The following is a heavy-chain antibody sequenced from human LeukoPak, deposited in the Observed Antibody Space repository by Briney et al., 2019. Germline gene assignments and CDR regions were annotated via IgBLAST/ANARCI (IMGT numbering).Heavy chain of an antibody. CDR3: ARRAVLSARSMLGAFDI. J-gene: IGHJ3*02. CDR1: GYSFTSYW. Sequence: GEALKISCKGSGYSFTSYWIGLVRQMPGKGLEWMGIIYPGDSDTRYSPSFQGQVTISADKSISTAYLQWSSLKASDTAMYYCARRAVLSARSMLGAFDIWGQGTMVTVSS. D-gene: IGHD2/OR15-2a*01. CDR2: IYPGDSDT. V-gene: IGHV5-51*01.